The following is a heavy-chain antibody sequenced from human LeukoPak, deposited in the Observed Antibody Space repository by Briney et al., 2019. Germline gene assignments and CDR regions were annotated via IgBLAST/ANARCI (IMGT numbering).Heavy chain of an antibody. D-gene: IGHD4-17*01. Sequence: GGSLRLSCGASGFTFSTHGMIWVRQAPGKGLEWVSYISPWSDTIYYADSVKGRLTISRDDARNSLYLQMHSLRAGDTAVYYCARVRGPTVTTWYFDLWGRGTLVTVSS. J-gene: IGHJ2*01. V-gene: IGHV3-48*01. CDR2: ISPWSDTI. CDR3: ARVRGPTVTTWYFDL. CDR1: GFTFSTHG.